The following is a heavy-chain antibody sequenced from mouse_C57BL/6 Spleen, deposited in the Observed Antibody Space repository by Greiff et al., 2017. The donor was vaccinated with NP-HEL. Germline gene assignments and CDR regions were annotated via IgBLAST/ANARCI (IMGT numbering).Heavy chain of an antibody. V-gene: IGHV1-78*01. CDR1: GYTFTDHT. J-gene: IGHJ4*01. Sequence: VQLQQSDAELVKPGASVKISCKVSGYTFTDHTIHWMKQRPEQGLEWIGYIYPRDGSTKYNEKFKGKATLTADKSSSTAYMQLNSLTSEDSAVYFCASGDYYGSSLYAMDYWGQGTSVTVSS. D-gene: IGHD1-1*01. CDR3: ASGDYYGSSLYAMDY. CDR2: IYPRDGST.